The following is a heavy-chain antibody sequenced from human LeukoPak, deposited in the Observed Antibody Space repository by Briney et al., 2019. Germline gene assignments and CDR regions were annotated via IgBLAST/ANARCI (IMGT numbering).Heavy chain of an antibody. CDR2: INPSGGST. J-gene: IGHJ4*02. Sequence: SVNVFCKVSGYLFPLYYMLCVRQAPRKGLEWMRIINPSGGSTTYAQKFQGRVTKTTDTSTSTVSMELSSLRAEDTAVYYCARDSRGATYFVYWGQGTLVTVSS. CDR1: GYLFPLYY. CDR3: ARDSRGATYFVY. D-gene: IGHD2/OR15-2a*01. V-gene: IGHV1-46*01.